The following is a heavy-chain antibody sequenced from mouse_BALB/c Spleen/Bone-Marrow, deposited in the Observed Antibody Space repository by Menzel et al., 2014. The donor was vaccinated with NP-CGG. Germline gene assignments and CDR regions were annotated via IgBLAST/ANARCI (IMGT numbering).Heavy chain of an antibody. V-gene: IGHV1-82*01. CDR1: GYAFSSSW. CDR2: IYPGDGDT. D-gene: IGHD1-1*01. Sequence: QVQLQQSGPELVKPGASVKISCKASGYAFSSSWMNWVKQRPGQGLEWIGRIYPGDGDTNYDGKFKGKATLTADKSSSTAYMQLSSLTSVDSAVYFCARNSYYGSIYNYFDYWGQGTTLTVSS. J-gene: IGHJ2*01. CDR3: ARNSYYGSIYNYFDY.